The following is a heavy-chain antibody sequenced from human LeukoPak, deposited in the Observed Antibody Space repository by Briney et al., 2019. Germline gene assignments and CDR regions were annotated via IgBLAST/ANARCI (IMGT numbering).Heavy chain of an antibody. CDR3: ARDAVHYYDGSGYSPHAFDI. CDR1: GFTFSSYA. Sequence: PGGSLRLSCAASGFTFSSYAMSWVRQAPGKGLEWVSAISSSSSYIYYADSVKSRFTISRDNAKNSLYLQMNSLRAEDTAVYYCARDAVHYYDGSGYSPHAFDIWGQGTMVTVSS. CDR2: ISSSSSYI. J-gene: IGHJ3*02. V-gene: IGHV3-21*01. D-gene: IGHD3-22*01.